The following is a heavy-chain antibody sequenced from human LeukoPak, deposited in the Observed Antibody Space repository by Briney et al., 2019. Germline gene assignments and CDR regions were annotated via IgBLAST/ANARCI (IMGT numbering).Heavy chain of an antibody. CDR1: GYSISSGYY. J-gene: IGHJ4*02. Sequence: SETLSLTCTVSGYSISSGYYWGWIRQPPGKGLEWIGSIYHSGSTYYNPSLKSRVTISVDTSKNQFSLKLSSVTAADTAVYYCARDPYTVTTGYWGQGTLVTVSS. CDR2: IYHSGST. CDR3: ARDPYTVTTGY. D-gene: IGHD4-17*01. V-gene: IGHV4-38-2*02.